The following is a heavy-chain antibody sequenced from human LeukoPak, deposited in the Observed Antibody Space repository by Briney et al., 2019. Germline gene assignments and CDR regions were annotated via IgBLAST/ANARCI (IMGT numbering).Heavy chain of an antibody. J-gene: IGHJ4*02. CDR1: GFTFSSYA. CDR3: ARRAFTIFGVVTPFDY. CDR2: ISGRGGST. V-gene: IGHV3-23*01. D-gene: IGHD3-3*01. Sequence: GGPLRLSCAASGFTFSSYAMSGVRQAPGKGLEGVSAISGRGGSTYYADSVRGRFTISRDNSKNTLYLQMNTLRAEDTAVYYCARRAFTIFGVVTPFDYWGQGTRVTGSS.